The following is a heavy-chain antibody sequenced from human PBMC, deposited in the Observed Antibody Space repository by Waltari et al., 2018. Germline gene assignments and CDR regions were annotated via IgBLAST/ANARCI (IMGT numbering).Heavy chain of an antibody. D-gene: IGHD5-18*01. CDR1: GYSISSGYY. Sequence: QVQLQESGPGLVKPSETLSLTCAVSGYSISSGYYWGWIRQPPGKGLEWIGSIYHSGSTYYNPSLKSRVTISVDTSKNQFSLKLSSVTAADTAVYYCARVGTAMATGYFDYWGQGTLVTVSS. CDR2: IYHSGST. V-gene: IGHV4-38-2*01. J-gene: IGHJ4*02. CDR3: ARVGTAMATGYFDY.